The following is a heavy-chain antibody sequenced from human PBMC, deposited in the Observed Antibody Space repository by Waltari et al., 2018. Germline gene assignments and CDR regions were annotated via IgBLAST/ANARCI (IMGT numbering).Heavy chain of an antibody. Sequence: QVQLHESGPGLVQPSETLSLACPVSGDSVVSNYWSWIRQSAGTGMEWIGRIYGGGTTNYNPALSGRVSMSVDMSKNQSFLKIMSVTAADTGVYYCARETRHGDWFDPWGQGTLVTVSS. CDR3: ARETRHGDWFDP. CDR1: GDSVVSNY. CDR2: IYGGGTT. V-gene: IGHV4-4*07. D-gene: IGHD3-16*01. J-gene: IGHJ5*02.